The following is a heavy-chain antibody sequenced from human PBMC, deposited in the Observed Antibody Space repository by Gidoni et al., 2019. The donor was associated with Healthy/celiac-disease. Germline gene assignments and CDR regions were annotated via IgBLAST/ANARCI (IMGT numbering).Heavy chain of an antibody. CDR2: ISSSGSTI. CDR3: ARDVVSSGWF. J-gene: IGHJ4*02. V-gene: IGHV3-48*03. CDR1: GFTFSSYE. Sequence: EVQLVESGGVLVQPGGSLRLSCAASGFTFSSYEMNWVRQAPGKGLGWVSYISSSGSTIYYADSVKGRFTISRDNAKNSLYLQMNSLRAEDTAVYYCARDVVSSGWFWGQGTLVTVSS. D-gene: IGHD6-19*01.